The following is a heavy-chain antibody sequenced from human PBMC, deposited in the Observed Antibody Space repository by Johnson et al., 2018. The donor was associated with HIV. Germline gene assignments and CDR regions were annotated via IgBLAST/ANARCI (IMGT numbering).Heavy chain of an antibody. J-gene: IGHJ3*02. V-gene: IGHV3-48*04. CDR3: ARDTTPWGGDYVGYGFDI. CDR2: ISSSGSTM. D-gene: IGHD4-17*01. Sequence: VQLVESGGGVVQPGRSLRLSCTASGFTFSTNAMHWVRQAPGKGLEWVSYISSSGSTMYYADSVKGRFTISRDNAKNSLYLQMNSLRAEDTAVYYCARDTTPWGGDYVGYGFDIWGQGTVVTVSS. CDR1: GFTFSTNA.